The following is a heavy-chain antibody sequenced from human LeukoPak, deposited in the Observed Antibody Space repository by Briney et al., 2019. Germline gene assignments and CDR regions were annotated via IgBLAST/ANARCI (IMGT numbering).Heavy chain of an antibody. Sequence: GRSLRLSCAASGFTFSSYGMHWVRQAPGKWLEWVAVIWYDGSNKYYADSVKGRFTISRDNSKNTLYLQMNSLRAEDTAVYYCARDVYYYGSGIDYWGQGTLVTVSS. V-gene: IGHV3-33*01. CDR3: ARDVYYYGSGIDY. CDR2: IWYDGSNK. D-gene: IGHD3-10*01. J-gene: IGHJ4*02. CDR1: GFTFSSYG.